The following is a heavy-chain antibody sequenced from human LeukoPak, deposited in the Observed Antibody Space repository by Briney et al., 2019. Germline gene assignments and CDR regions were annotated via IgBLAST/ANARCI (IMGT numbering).Heavy chain of an antibody. CDR1: GFMFSSYV. Sequence: GGSLRLSCVVSGFMFSSYVMSWVRQAPGKGLEGVPGISASGGSTYYTDSVKGRFTMSRDNSKNTLYLQMNSLRVEDTAVYYCAKPLLRDTSGYQRGYFDYWGQGTLVTVSS. J-gene: IGHJ4*02. CDR3: AKPLLRDTSGYQRGYFDY. V-gene: IGHV3-23*01. CDR2: ISASGGST. D-gene: IGHD3-22*01.